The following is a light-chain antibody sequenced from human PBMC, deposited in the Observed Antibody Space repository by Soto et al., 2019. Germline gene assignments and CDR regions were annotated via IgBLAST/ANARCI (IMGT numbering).Light chain of an antibody. V-gene: IGKV3-15*01. CDR1: QSVSSN. J-gene: IGKJ1*01. CDR3: RQYNNWPPSWT. CDR2: YAS. Sequence: EIVMTQSPATLSVSPGERATLSCRASQSVSSNLAWYQQKPGQAPRLLIYYASTRDTGVPARFSGSGSGTDFTLTISSLQSEDFAVYYCRQYNNWPPSWTFGQGTKVDIK.